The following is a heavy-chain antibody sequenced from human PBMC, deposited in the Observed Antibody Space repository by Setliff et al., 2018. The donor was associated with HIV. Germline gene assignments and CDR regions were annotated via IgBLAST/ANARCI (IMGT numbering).Heavy chain of an antibody. V-gene: IGHV4-39*01. J-gene: IGHJ5*02. CDR3: ARLGRPYSGQGWFDP. CDR2: IYYSGNT. D-gene: IGHD5-12*01. CDR1: GDSIFTSTYY. Sequence: TLSLTCSVSGDSIFTSTYYWGWISQPPGKRLEWIGSIYYSGNTYYNPSLKSRVTISVDTSKNQFFLNLSSVTATDSAVYYCARLGRPYSGQGWFDPWGTGTLVTVSS.